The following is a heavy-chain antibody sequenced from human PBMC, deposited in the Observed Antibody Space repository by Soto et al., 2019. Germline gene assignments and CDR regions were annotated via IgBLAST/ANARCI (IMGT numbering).Heavy chain of an antibody. Sequence: GGSLRLSCAASGFTVSSNYMSWVRQAPGKGLEWVPVIYSGGSTYYADSVKGRSTISRDNSKNTLYLQMNSLRAEDTAVYYCEIDTQGDDVLRGFFYFWGRGSL. J-gene: IGHJ4*02. CDR3: EIDTQGDDVLRGFFYF. V-gene: IGHV3-66*01. D-gene: IGHD3-3*01. CDR1: GFTVSSNY. CDR2: IYSGGST.